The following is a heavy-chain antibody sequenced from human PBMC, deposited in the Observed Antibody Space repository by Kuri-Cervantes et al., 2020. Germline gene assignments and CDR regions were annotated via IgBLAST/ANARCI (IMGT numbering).Heavy chain of an antibody. CDR1: GFTFSSYA. CDR2: ISGSGGST. J-gene: IGHJ4*02. Sequence: GESLKISCAASGFTFSSYAMSWVRQAPGKGLEWVSAISGSGGSTYYADSVKGRFTISRDNSKNTLYLQVNSLRAEDTAVYYRSRASRAVTAWIWGQGTLVTVSS. V-gene: IGHV3-23*01. D-gene: IGHD2-21*02. CDR3: SRASRAVTAWI.